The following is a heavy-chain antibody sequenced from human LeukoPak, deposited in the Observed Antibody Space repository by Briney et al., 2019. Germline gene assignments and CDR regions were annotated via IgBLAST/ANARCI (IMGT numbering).Heavy chain of an antibody. D-gene: IGHD3-22*01. CDR1: GFTFSSYE. CDR2: ISSRGSTI. V-gene: IGHV3-48*03. Sequence: HSGGSLRLSCAASGFTFSSYEMNWVRQAPGKGLEWVSYISSRGSTIYYADSVKGRFTISRDNAKNSLYLQMNSLRAEDTAVYYCATLYGYYDSSGSTEPVDYWGQGTLVTVSS. J-gene: IGHJ4*02. CDR3: ATLYGYYDSSGSTEPVDY.